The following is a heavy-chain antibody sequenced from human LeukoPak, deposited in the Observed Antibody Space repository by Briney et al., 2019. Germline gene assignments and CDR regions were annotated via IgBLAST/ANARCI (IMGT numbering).Heavy chain of an antibody. CDR3: ASLARGITMVRGVIKFGYGMDV. D-gene: IGHD3-10*01. Sequence: PSETLSLTCTVSGGSISSSSYYWGWIRQPPGKGLEWIGEINHSGSTNYNPSLKSRVTISVDTSKNQFSLKLSSVTAADTAVYYCASLARGITMVRGVIKFGYGMDVWGQGTTVTVSS. CDR1: GGSISSSSYY. V-gene: IGHV4-39*07. CDR2: INHSGST. J-gene: IGHJ6*02.